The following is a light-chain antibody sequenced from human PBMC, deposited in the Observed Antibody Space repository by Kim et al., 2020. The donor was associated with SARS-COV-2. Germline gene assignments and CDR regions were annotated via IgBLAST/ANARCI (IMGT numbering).Light chain of an antibody. J-gene: IGKJ1*01. CDR2: DSS. Sequence: PVERATLACGASQSLSSNFFAWYQQKPGQAPRLLIYDSSTRASGIPDRFRGGGSGTDFTLTISSREPEDFAVYYCQHYDSSPPGAFGQGTKVDIK. V-gene: IGKV3D-20*01. CDR3: QHYDSSPPGA. CDR1: QSLSSNF.